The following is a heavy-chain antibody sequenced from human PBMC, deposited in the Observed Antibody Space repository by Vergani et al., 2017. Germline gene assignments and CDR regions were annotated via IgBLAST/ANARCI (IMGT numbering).Heavy chain of an antibody. V-gene: IGHV3-30-3*01. J-gene: IGHJ3*01. D-gene: IGHD3-10*01. CDR3: ARVLRRDGDAVDF. Sequence: QVQLVESGGGVVQPGRSLRLSCAASGFTFSSYAMHWVRQAPGKGLEWVAVISYDGSNKYYADSVKGRFTISRDNSKNTLYLQMNSLRAEDTAVYYCARVLRRDGDAVDFWGQGTMVTVSS. CDR2: ISYDGSNK. CDR1: GFTFSSYA.